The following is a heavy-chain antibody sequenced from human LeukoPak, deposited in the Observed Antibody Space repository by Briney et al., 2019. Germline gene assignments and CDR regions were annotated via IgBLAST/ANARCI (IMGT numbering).Heavy chain of an antibody. D-gene: IGHD3-10*01. Sequence: GGSLRLSCAASGFTFSSYWMHWVRQAPGKGLVWVSRINSDGSSTSYADSVKGRFTISRDNAKNSLYLQMNSLRAEDTAVYYCASPLALTYGSGSYDAFDIWGQGTMVTVSS. CDR3: ASPLALTYGSGSYDAFDI. V-gene: IGHV3-74*01. CDR2: INSDGSST. J-gene: IGHJ3*02. CDR1: GFTFSSYW.